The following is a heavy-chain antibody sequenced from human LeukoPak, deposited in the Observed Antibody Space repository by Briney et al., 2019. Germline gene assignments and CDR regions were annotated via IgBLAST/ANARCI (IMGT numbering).Heavy chain of an antibody. CDR2: LWSDGSNK. Sequence: PGSSLRLSCAASGFTFSSYGMHWVRQAPVKGLEWVAVLWSDGSNKYYADSVKGRFTISRDNSKNTLYLQMNSLRAEDTAVFYCARDNFGFDYWGQGTLVTVSS. V-gene: IGHV3-33*01. CDR1: GFTFSSYG. J-gene: IGHJ4*02. CDR3: ARDNFGFDY. D-gene: IGHD1-20*01.